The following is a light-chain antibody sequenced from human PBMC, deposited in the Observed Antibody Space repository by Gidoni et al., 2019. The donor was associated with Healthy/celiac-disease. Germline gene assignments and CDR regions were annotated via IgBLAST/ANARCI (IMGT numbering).Light chain of an antibody. CDR3: QQYNNWPRALT. Sequence: IVMTQSPATLSVSPVEIANLSCSDSQSVSSNLAWYQQKPGQAPRLLIYGASTRATGIPARFSGSGSGTEFTLTISSLQSEDFAVYYCQQYNNWPRALTFGGGTKVEIK. CDR2: GAS. V-gene: IGKV3-15*01. J-gene: IGKJ4*01. CDR1: QSVSSN.